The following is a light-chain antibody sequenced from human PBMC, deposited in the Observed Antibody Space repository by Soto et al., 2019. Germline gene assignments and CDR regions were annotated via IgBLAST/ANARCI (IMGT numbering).Light chain of an antibody. J-gene: IGLJ1*01. CDR1: SSGVGSYNL. V-gene: IGLV2-23*01. CDR3: CSYAGSSSYV. Sequence: QSVLTQPASVSGSPGQSITISCTGTSSGVGSYNLVSWYQQHPGKAPKLMIYEGSKRPSGVSNRFSGSKSGNTASLTISGLQAEDEADYYCCSYAGSSSYVFGTGTKVTV. CDR2: EGS.